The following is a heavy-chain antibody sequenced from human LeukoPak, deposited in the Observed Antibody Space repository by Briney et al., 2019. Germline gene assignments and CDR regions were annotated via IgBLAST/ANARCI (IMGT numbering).Heavy chain of an antibody. V-gene: IGHV3-74*01. J-gene: IGHJ4*02. CDR1: GFTFSSYW. Sequence: PGGSLRLSCAASGFTFSSYWMHWVRQAPGKGLVWVSRIDSDGSSTSYADSVKGRFTISRDNAKNTLYLQMNSLRAEDTAVYYCARDKSGGSVTTSFDYWGQGTLGTVSS. D-gene: IGHD4-17*01. CDR3: ARDKSGGSVTTSFDY. CDR2: IDSDGSST.